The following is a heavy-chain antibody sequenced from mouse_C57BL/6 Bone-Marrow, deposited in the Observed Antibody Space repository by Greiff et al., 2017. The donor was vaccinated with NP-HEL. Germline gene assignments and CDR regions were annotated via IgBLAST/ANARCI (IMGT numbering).Heavy chain of an antibody. CDR3: ARGTRLRLEAFAY. D-gene: IGHD1-2*01. Sequence: VQLQQSGAELARPGASVKLSCKASGYTFTSYGISWVKQRTGQGLEWIGEIYPRSGNTYYNEKFKGKATLTADKSSSTAYMELRSLTSEDSAVYFCARGTRLRLEAFAYWGQGTLVTVSA. J-gene: IGHJ3*01. CDR1: GYTFTSYG. V-gene: IGHV1-81*01. CDR2: IYPRSGNT.